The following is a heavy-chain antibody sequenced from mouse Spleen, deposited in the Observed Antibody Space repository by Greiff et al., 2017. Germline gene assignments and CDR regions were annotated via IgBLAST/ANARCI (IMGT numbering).Heavy chain of an antibody. CDR3: ARTDGNYGYAMDY. Sequence: VKLMESGPGLVQPSQSLSITCTVSGFSLTSYGVHWVRQSPGKGLEWLGVIWSGGSTDYNAAFISRLSISKDNSKSQVFFKMNSLQADDTAIYYCARTDGNYGYAMDYWGQGTSVTVSS. CDR1: GFSLTSYG. V-gene: IGHV2-2*01. J-gene: IGHJ4*01. CDR2: IWSGGST. D-gene: IGHD2-1*01.